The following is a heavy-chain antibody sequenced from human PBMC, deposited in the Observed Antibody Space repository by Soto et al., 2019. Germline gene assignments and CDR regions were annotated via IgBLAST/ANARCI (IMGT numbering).Heavy chain of an antibody. CDR1: GFTFSNGW. D-gene: IGHD2-2*01. CDR2: IKSKSAGGTT. CDR3: ATECCSTTSSGMDA. Sequence: EVQLEESGGGLVKPGGSLRLSCEGSGFTFSNGWMSWVRQAPGKGLEWVGRIKSKSAGGTTDYAAPVKGRFTISRDYSKNMVYLQMNSLTTEYSAVYYCATECCSTTSSGMDAWGQGTTVIVSS. J-gene: IGHJ6*02. V-gene: IGHV3-15*01.